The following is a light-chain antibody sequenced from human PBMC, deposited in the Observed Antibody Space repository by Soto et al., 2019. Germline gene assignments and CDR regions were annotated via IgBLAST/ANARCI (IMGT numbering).Light chain of an antibody. CDR2: AAS. V-gene: IGKV1-39*01. J-gene: IGKJ1*01. Sequence: DIQMAQSPSSLSASVGDRVTITCRASQSVGNFLNWYQQKPGLPPKYLIYAASNLQSGVPSRFSGSGSGTDFTLTISNLQPEDFATYYFQQSFTTWTFGQGTKVEVK. CDR3: QQSFTTWT. CDR1: QSVGNF.